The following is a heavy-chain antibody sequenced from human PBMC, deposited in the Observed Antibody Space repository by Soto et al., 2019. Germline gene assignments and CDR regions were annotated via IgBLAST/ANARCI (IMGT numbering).Heavy chain of an antibody. V-gene: IGHV4-59*01. J-gene: IGHJ4*02. D-gene: IGHD5-12*01. CDR2: IYYSGST. CDR3: ARARLPQYYFDY. Sequence: SETLSLTCTVSGGSISSYYWSWIRQPPGKGLEWIGYIYYSGSTNYNPSLKSRVTISVDTSKNQFSLKLSSVTAADTAVYYCARARLPQYYFDYWGQGTLVTVSS. CDR1: GGSISSYY.